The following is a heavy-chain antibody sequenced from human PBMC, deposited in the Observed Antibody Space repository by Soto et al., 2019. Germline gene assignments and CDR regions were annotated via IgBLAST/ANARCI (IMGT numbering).Heavy chain of an antibody. J-gene: IGHJ4*02. CDR2: INSDGIST. Sequence: EVQLVESGGGLVQPGGSLRLSCAASGFTFSSYWMHWVRQAPGKGLVWVSRINSDGISTNYADSVEGRFTISRDNAKNMLYLQMSSLRAEDTAVYYCAHGYSSSWKGLFDYWGQRSLVTVSS. V-gene: IGHV3-74*01. CDR1: GFTFSSYW. D-gene: IGHD6-13*01. CDR3: AHGYSSSWKGLFDY.